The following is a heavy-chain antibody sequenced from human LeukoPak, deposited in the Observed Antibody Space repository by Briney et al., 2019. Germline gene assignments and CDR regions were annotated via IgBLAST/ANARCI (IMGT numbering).Heavy chain of an antibody. D-gene: IGHD3-3*02. V-gene: IGHV3-74*01. CDR3: ARSALDY. CDR1: GFTFSSYW. CDR2: INSDGSTT. J-gene: IGHJ4*02. Sequence: GGSLRLSCAASGFTFSSYWMHGVRQAPGKGLVWVSLINSDGSTTSYADSVKGRFTISRDNAKNTLYLQMNSLRVEDTAVYYCARSALDYWGQGTLVTVSS.